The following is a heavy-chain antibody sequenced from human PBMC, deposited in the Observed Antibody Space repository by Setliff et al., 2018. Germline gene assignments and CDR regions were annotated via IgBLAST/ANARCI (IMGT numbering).Heavy chain of an antibody. CDR1: GYSFISYW. V-gene: IGHV5-51*01. D-gene: IGHD3-22*01. CDR2: IDPGDSET. J-gene: IGHJ4*02. CDR3: ARRDNYYDSTGYSYYFDD. Sequence: GESLKISCQTSGYSFISYWIGWVRQMPGKGLEWIGIIDPGDSETRYSPSLQGQISTSVDKSINTAYLHWSSLKASDTAMYYCARRDNYYDSTGYSYYFDDWGQGTLVTVSS.